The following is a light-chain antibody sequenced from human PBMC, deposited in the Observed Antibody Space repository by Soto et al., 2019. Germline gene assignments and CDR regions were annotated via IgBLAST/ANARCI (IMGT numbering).Light chain of an antibody. CDR2: DNN. Sequence: HSVLTQPPSVSAAPGQKVTISCSGSSSNIGGNSVSWYQQLPGTAPKLLIYDNNKRPSGIPDRFSGFRSGTSATLDITGLQTGDEADYYCGTWDSSLNAYVFGAGTKITV. J-gene: IGLJ1*01. CDR3: GTWDSSLNAYV. CDR1: SSNIGGNS. V-gene: IGLV1-51*01.